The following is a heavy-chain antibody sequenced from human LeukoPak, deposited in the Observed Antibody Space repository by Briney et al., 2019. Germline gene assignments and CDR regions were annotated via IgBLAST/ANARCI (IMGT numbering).Heavy chain of an antibody. D-gene: IGHD6-19*01. CDR2: INSVGSST. CDR1: GFTFSSFW. J-gene: IGHJ4*02. Sequence: SGGSLRLSCAASGFTFSSFWIHWVRQAPGKGLVWVSRINSVGSSTSYADSVKGRFTISRDNAKNTLYLQMNSLRAEDTAVYYCARERTSGWDAFDFWGQGTLVTVSS. V-gene: IGHV3-74*01. CDR3: ARERTSGWDAFDF.